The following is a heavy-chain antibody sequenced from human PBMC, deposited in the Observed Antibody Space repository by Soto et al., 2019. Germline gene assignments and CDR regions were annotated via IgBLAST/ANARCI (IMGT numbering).Heavy chain of an antibody. CDR2: VSTSGRST. Sequence: PGGSLRLSCSASGFIFSESTIYWVRQVPGKGLEAISAVSTSGRSTYYADSVKDRFTISRDNSKNTLFLQMNSLRPEDTALYYCAKATSATCTGSICYSFDYWGQGTLVTVSS. D-gene: IGHD2-21*01. CDR1: GFIFSEST. V-gene: IGHV3-64*04. CDR3: AKATSATCTGSICYSFDY. J-gene: IGHJ4*02.